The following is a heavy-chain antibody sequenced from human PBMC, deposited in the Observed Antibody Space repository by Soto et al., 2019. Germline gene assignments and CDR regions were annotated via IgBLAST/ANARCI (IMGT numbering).Heavy chain of an antibody. Sequence: GGSLRLSCAASGFTFSSYGMHWVRQAPGKGLEWVAVIWYDGSNKYYADSVKGRFTISRDNSKNTLYLQMNSLRAEDTAVYYCARGSWGITPYYYGMDVWGQGTTVTVSS. D-gene: IGHD3-16*01. CDR1: GFTFSSYG. V-gene: IGHV3-33*01. J-gene: IGHJ6*02. CDR2: IWYDGSNK. CDR3: ARGSWGITPYYYGMDV.